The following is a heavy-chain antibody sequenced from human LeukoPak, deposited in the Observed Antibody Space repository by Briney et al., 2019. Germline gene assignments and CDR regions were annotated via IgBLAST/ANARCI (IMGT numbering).Heavy chain of an antibody. J-gene: IGHJ4*02. CDR1: GYTFTSYD. Sequence: ASVKVSCKASGYTFTSYDINWVRQATGQGLEWMGWMNPNSGNTGYAQKFQGRVTLTRNTSISTAYMELSSLRSEDTAVYYCARGLGPEMVWNDGDYWGQGTLVTVSS. D-gene: IGHD1-1*01. CDR2: MNPNSGNT. CDR3: ARGLGPEMVWNDGDY. V-gene: IGHV1-8*01.